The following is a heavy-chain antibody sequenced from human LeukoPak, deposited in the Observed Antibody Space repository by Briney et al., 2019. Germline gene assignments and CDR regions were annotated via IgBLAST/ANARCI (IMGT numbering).Heavy chain of an antibody. CDR2: INHSGST. CDR1: GGSFSGYY. D-gene: IGHD6-19*01. V-gene: IGHV4-34*01. CDR3: ARGSGWYFY. Sequence: SETLSLTCAVYGGSFSGYYWSWIRQPPGKGLEWIGEINHSGSTNYNPSLKSRVTISVDTSKNQFSLKLSSVTAADTAVYYCARGSGWYFYWGQGTLVTVSS. J-gene: IGHJ4*02.